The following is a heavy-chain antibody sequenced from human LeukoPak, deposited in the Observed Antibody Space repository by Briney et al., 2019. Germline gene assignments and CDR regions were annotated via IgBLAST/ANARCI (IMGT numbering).Heavy chain of an antibody. V-gene: IGHV4-59*01. D-gene: IGHD2-2*01. CDR3: ASGGYCSSTSCYPNWFDP. CDR2: ISYSGST. J-gene: IGHJ5*02. CDR1: GGSITSYY. Sequence: SETLSLTCTVSGGSITSYYWSWIRQPPGKGLEWIGYISYSGSTNYNPSLKSRVTISVDTSKNQFSLKLSSVTAADTAVYYCASGGYCSSTSCYPNWFDPWGQGTLVTVSS.